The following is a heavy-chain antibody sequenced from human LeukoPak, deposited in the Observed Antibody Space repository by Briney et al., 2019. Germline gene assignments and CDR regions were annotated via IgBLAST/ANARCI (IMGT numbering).Heavy chain of an antibody. CDR1: GYSFTSYW. D-gene: IGHD3-22*01. J-gene: IGHJ5*02. Sequence: GESLKISCKGSGYSFTSYWIGWVRQMPGKGLEWMGIIYPGDSDTRYSPSFQGQVTISADKSISTAYLQWSSLKASDTAMYYCARRVDITMIATTNWFDPWGQGTLVTVSS. CDR3: ARRVDITMIATTNWFDP. V-gene: IGHV5-51*01. CDR2: IYPGDSDT.